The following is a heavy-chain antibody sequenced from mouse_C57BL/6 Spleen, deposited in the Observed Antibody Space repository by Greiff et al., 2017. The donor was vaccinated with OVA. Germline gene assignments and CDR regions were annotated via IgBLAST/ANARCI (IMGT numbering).Heavy chain of an antibody. CDR1: GYTFTDYE. CDR3: TGSGSNPWFAY. CDR2: IDPETGGT. Sequence: VQLQQSGAELVRPGASVTLSCKASGYTFTDYEMHWVKQTPVHGLEWIGAIDPETGGTAYNQKFKGKAILTADKSSSTAYMELRSLTSEDSAVYYCTGSGSNPWFAYWGQGTLVTVSA. D-gene: IGHD2-5*01. J-gene: IGHJ3*01. V-gene: IGHV1-15*01.